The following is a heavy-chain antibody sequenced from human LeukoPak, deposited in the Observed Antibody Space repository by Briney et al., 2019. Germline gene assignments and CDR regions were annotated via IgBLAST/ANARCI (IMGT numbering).Heavy chain of an antibody. CDR3: ARGQDLPHPNWFDP. V-gene: IGHV4-34*01. Sequence: GSLRLSCAASGFTFSDYYMSWIRQPPGKGLEWIGEINHSGSTNYNPSLKSRVTISVDTSKNQFSLKLSSVTAADTAVYYCARGQDLPHPNWFDPWGQGTLVTVSS. CDR2: INHSGST. J-gene: IGHJ5*02. CDR1: GFTFSDYY.